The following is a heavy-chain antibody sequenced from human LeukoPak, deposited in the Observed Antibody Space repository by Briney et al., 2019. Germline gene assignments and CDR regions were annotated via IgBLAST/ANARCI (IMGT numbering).Heavy chain of an antibody. Sequence: ASVKVSCKASGYTFTSYGISWVRQAPGQGLERMGWISAYNGNTNYAQKLQGRVTMTTDTSTSTAYMELRSLRSDDTAVYYCARDSDYYDSQNGAFDIWGQGTMVTVSS. CDR1: GYTFTSYG. CDR3: ARDSDYYDSQNGAFDI. D-gene: IGHD3-22*01. CDR2: ISAYNGNT. V-gene: IGHV1-18*01. J-gene: IGHJ3*02.